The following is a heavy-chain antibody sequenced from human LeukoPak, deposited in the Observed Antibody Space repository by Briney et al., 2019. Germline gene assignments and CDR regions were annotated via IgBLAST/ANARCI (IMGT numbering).Heavy chain of an antibody. D-gene: IGHD1-26*01. V-gene: IGHV4-59*01. CDR3: ARDKWELHY. J-gene: IGHJ4*02. CDR1: GGSISGYY. CDR2: IYYSGST. Sequence: SETLSLTCTVSGGSISGYYWSWIRQPPGKGLEWIGYIYYSGSTNYNPSLKSRVTISVDTSKNQFSLKLSSVTAADTAVYYCARDKWELHYWGQGTLVTVSS.